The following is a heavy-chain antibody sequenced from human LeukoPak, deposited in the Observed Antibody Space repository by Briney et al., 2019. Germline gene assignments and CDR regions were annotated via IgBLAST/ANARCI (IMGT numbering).Heavy chain of an antibody. V-gene: IGHV3-23*01. CDR3: AKDRIAAADPRWFDP. D-gene: IGHD6-13*01. CDR1: GLTFNNYA. Sequence: GGSLRLSCAVSGLTFNNYAMSWVRQAPGKGLEWVSAISGSGGSTYYADSVKGRFTISRDNSKNTLYLQMNSLRAEDTAVYYCAKDRIAAADPRWFDPWGQGTLVTVSS. J-gene: IGHJ5*02. CDR2: ISGSGGST.